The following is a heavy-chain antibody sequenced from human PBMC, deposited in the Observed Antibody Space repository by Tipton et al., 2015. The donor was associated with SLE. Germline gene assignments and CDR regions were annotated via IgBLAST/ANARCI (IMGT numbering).Heavy chain of an antibody. V-gene: IGHV4-34*01. CDR2: INHSGST. J-gene: IGHJ4*02. Sequence: TLSLTCAVYGGSFSGYYWSWIRQPPGRGLEWIGEINHSGSTNYNPSLKSRVTISVDTSKNQFSLKLSSVTAADTAVYYCARDGPAGVLRQQRWYFDYWGQGTLVTVSS. D-gene: IGHD6-13*01. CDR1: GGSFSGYY. CDR3: ARDGPAGVLRQQRWYFDY.